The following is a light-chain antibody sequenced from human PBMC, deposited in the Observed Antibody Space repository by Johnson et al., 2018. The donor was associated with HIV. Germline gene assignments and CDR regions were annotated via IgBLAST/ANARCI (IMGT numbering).Light chain of an antibody. J-gene: IGLJ1*01. CDR1: SSNIGNNF. Sequence: QSVLTQPPSVSAAPGQKVTISCSGSSSNIGNNFVSWYQQLPGTAPKLLIYENNKRPSDIPDRFSGSKSGTSATLAITGLQTGDEADYYCETWDGRLSIGGVIETGPKVIVL. V-gene: IGLV1-51*02. CDR3: ETWDGRLSIGGV. CDR2: ENN.